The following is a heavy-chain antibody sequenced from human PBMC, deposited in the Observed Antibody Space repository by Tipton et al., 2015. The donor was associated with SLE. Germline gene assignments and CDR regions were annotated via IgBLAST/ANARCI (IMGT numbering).Heavy chain of an antibody. CDR2: IYYSGST. CDR3: ARDRRGSGSFDY. D-gene: IGHD3-3*01. V-gene: IGHV4-61*08. CDR1: GGSISSGDYY. Sequence: TLSLTCTVSGGSISSGDYYWSWIRQPPGKGLEWIGYIYYSGSTNYNPSLKSRVTISVDTSKNQFSLKLSSVTAADTAVYHCARDRRGSGSFDYWGQGTLVTVSS. J-gene: IGHJ4*02.